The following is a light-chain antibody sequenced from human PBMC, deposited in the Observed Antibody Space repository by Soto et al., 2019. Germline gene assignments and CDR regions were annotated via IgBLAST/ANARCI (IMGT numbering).Light chain of an antibody. J-gene: IGLJ2*01. CDR1: SSDIGGSIL. CDR3: SSYTSSSTLV. V-gene: IGLV2-14*02. Sequence: QSALTQPASVSGSPGQSITISCTGTSSDIGGSILVSWYQQEPGKAPKLMIYEGSKRPSGVSNRFSGSKSGNTASLTLSGLQAEDEADYYCSSYTSSSTLVFGGGTKLTVL. CDR2: EGS.